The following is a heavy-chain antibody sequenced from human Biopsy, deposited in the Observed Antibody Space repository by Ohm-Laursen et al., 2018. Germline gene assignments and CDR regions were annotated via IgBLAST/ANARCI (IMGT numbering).Heavy chain of an antibody. CDR2: ISYSGTT. Sequence: TLSLTCPVSGGSIGGGEYYWDWIRQHPGKGLEWIGLISYSGTTFYNPSLESLPTISIDTSKNHFSLNLRSATAADTAVYYCARGVPHYDGSGFPLAGYWYFDLWGRGTLVTVSS. J-gene: IGHJ2*01. CDR3: ARGVPHYDGSGFPLAGYWYFDL. D-gene: IGHD3-22*01. CDR1: GGSIGGGEYY. V-gene: IGHV4-31*01.